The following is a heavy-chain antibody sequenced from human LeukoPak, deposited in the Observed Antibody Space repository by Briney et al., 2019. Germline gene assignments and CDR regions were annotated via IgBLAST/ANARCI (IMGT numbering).Heavy chain of an antibody. J-gene: IGHJ4*02. D-gene: IGHD1-26*01. CDR3: AKDTRWELGAFDY. CDR2: FDPEDGET. Sequence: ASVKVSCKVSGYTLTELSMHWVRQAPGKGLEWMGGFDPEDGETVYAQKFQGRVTMTEDTSTDTAYMELSSLRAEDTAVYYCAKDTRWELGAFDYWGQGTLVTVSS. V-gene: IGHV1-24*01. CDR1: GYTLTELS.